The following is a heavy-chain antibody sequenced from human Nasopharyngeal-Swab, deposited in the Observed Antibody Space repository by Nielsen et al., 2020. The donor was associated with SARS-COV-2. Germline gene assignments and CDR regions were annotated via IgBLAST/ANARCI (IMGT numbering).Heavy chain of an antibody. D-gene: IGHD6-6*01. Sequence: WVRQAPGQGLEWMGGIIPIFGTANCAQKFQGRVTMTRDTSTSTVYMELSSLRSEDTAVYYCARGKDSSSSSRIWGYYGMDVWGQGTTVTVSS. CDR2: IIPIFGTA. V-gene: IGHV1-69*05. J-gene: IGHJ6*02. CDR3: ARGKDSSSSSRIWGYYGMDV.